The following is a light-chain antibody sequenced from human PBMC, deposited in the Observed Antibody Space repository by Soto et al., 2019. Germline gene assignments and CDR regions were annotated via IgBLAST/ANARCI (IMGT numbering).Light chain of an antibody. CDR3: QQYGSSISIT. V-gene: IGKV3-20*01. CDR2: GAS. Sequence: EIVMTQSPATLAVSPGERATLSCRASQSVSSKLAWYQQKPGQAPRLLIYGASSRATGIPDSFSGSGSGTDFTLTISRLEHEDFAVYYCQQYGSSISITFGQGTRLEIK. J-gene: IGKJ5*01. CDR1: QSVSSK.